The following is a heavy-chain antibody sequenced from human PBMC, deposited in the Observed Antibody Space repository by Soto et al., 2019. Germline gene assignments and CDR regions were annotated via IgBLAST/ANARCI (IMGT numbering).Heavy chain of an antibody. CDR2: MNPNSGNT. CDR3: ARKAYYYDSSGYPPLDP. D-gene: IGHD3-22*01. J-gene: IGHJ5*02. CDR1: GYTFTSYD. Sequence: QVQLVQSGAEVKKPGASVKVSCKASGYTFTSYDINWVRQATGQGLEWMGWMNPNSGNTGYAQKFKGRVTMTRNTSISTAYMELSSLRSEDTAVYYCARKAYYYDSSGYPPLDPWGQGTLVTVSS. V-gene: IGHV1-8*01.